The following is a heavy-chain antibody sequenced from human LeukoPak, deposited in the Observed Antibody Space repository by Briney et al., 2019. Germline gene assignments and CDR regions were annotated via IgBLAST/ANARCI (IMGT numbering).Heavy chain of an antibody. CDR2: ISGSGGST. Sequence: PGGSLRLSCAASGFTFSSYAMSWVRQAPGKGLEWVSAISGSGGSTYYADSVKGRFTIPRDNSKNTPYLQMNSLRAEDTAVYYCAKIRGRYQLLFGFDYWGQGTLVTVSS. CDR3: AKIRGRYQLLFGFDY. V-gene: IGHV3-23*01. D-gene: IGHD2-2*01. CDR1: GFTFSSYA. J-gene: IGHJ4*02.